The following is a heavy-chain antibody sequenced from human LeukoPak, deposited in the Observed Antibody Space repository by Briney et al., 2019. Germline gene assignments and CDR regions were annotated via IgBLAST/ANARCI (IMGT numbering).Heavy chain of an antibody. V-gene: IGHV3-23*01. J-gene: IGHJ4*02. CDR1: GFTFSSYA. D-gene: IGHD4-17*01. CDR3: AKCRMTTDYFDY. Sequence: GGSLRLSCAASGFTFSSYAMSWVRQAPGKGLEWVSTISGSGGFTYYADSVKGRFTISRDNSKNTLYLQMNSLRAEDTAVYYCAKCRMTTDYFDYWGQGTLVSVSS. CDR2: ISGSGGFT.